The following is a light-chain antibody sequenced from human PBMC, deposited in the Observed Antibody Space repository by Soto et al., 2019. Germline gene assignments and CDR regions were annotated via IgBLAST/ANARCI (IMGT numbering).Light chain of an antibody. CDR1: PGISND. CDR3: QKYSSASR. J-gene: IGKJ4*01. CDR2: AAS. Sequence: DIQMTQSPSSLSASVGDRVTITCRASPGISNDLAWYQQKPGKVPKLLIYAASTLQSGVPSRFSGSGSGTDFTLTISSLQPEDVATYYCQKYSSASRFGGGTKVEIK. V-gene: IGKV1-27*01.